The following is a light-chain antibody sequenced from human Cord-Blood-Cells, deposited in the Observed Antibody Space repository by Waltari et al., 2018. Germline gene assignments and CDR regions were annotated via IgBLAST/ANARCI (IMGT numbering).Light chain of an antibody. J-gene: IGLJ2*01. Sequence: SYVLTQPPSLSVAPRKTATLTSGGNNIGRKRGHCDQQKPGQARVLVVYDDSDRPSGIPGRFSGSNSWNTATLTISRVEAGDDADYYCQVWDSSSDHPVVFGGGTKLTVL. V-gene: IGLV3-21*03. CDR2: DDS. CDR3: QVWDSSSDHPVV. CDR1: NIGRKR.